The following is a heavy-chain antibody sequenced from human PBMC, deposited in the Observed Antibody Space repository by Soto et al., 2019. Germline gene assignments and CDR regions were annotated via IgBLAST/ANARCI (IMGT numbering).Heavy chain of an antibody. CDR2: TSSSSSYT. CDR3: ARAHDPSPGIAAAGTDY. J-gene: IGHJ4*02. Sequence: GGSLRLSCAASGFTFSDYYMSWIRQAPGKGLEWVSYTSSSSSYTNYADSVKGRFTISRDNAKNSLYLQMNSLRAEDTAVYYCARAHDPSPGIAAAGTDYWGQGTRVTVSS. V-gene: IGHV3-11*06. CDR1: GFTFSDYY. D-gene: IGHD6-13*01.